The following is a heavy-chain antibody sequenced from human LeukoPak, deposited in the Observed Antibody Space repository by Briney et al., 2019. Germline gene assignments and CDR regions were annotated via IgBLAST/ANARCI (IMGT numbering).Heavy chain of an antibody. CDR2: ISGSGDST. V-gene: IGHV3-23*01. CDR1: GFTFSSYA. Sequence: GGSLRLSCAAYGFTFSSYAMSWVRQAPGKGLEWVSAISGSGDSTYYADSVKGRFTISRDNSKNTLSLQMNSLRAEDTAVYYCAKGDGNSWFDYWGQGTLVTVSS. D-gene: IGHD4-23*01. J-gene: IGHJ4*02. CDR3: AKGDGNSWFDY.